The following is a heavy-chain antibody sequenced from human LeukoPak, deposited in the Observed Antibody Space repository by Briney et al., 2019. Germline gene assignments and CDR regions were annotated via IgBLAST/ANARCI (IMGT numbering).Heavy chain of an antibody. CDR3: ARDTDYCSSTSCYYMDV. CDR2: IYTSGST. V-gene: IGHV4-4*07. J-gene: IGHJ6*03. Sequence: PSETLSLTCTVSGGSISSYYWSWIRQPAGKGLEWIGRIYTSGSTNYNPSLKSRVTMSVDTSKNQFSLKLSSVTAADTAVYYCARDTDYCSSTSCYYMDVWGKGTTVTVSS. D-gene: IGHD2-2*01. CDR1: GGSISSYY.